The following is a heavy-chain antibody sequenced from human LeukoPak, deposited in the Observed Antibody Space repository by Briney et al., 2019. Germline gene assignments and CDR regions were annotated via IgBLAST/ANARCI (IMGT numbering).Heavy chain of an antibody. J-gene: IGHJ4*02. D-gene: IGHD2-15*01. CDR1: GFTFSSYW. CDR3: AKDLRDCSGGSCYPPPTYYFDY. CDR2: INSDGSST. Sequence: TGGSLRLSCAASGFTFSSYWMHWVRHAPGKGLVWVSRINSDGSSTSYADSVKGRFTISRDNSKNTLYLQMNSLRAEDTAVYYCAKDLRDCSGGSCYPPPTYYFDYWGQGTLVTVSS. V-gene: IGHV3-74*01.